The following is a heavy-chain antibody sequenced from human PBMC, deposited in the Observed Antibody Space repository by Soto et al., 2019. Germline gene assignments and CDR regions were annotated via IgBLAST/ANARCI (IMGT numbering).Heavy chain of an antibody. CDR3: ARYYSIAAAGTGIVVRYFDY. CDR2: ISYDGSNK. Sequence: GGSLRLSCAASGFTFSSYGMHWVRQAPGKGLEWVAVISYDGSNKYYADSVKGRFTISRDNSKNTLYLQMNSLRAEDTAVYYCARYYSIAAAGTGIVVRYFDYWGQGTLVTVSS. D-gene: IGHD6-13*01. J-gene: IGHJ4*02. V-gene: IGHV3-30*03. CDR1: GFTFSSYG.